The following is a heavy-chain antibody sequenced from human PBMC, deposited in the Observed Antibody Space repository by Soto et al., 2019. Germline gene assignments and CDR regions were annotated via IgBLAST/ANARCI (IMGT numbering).Heavy chain of an antibody. CDR1: GYSFTSYW. J-gene: IGHJ5*02. V-gene: IGHV5-51*01. CDR3: ARHGRAGFGVVSNWFDP. CDR2: IYPGDSDT. Sequence: ESLKISCKGSGYSFTSYWIGWVRQMPGKGLEWMGIIYPGDSDTRYSPSFQGQVTISADKSISTAYLQWSSLKASDTAMYYCARHGRAGFGVVSNWFDPWGQGTLVTVTS. D-gene: IGHD3-3*01.